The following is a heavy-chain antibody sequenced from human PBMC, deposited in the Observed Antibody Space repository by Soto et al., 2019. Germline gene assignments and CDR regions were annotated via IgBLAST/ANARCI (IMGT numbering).Heavy chain of an antibody. J-gene: IGHJ6*03. CDR2: IWYDGSNK. D-gene: IGHD6-6*01. V-gene: IGHV3-33*01. Sequence: GGSLRLSCAASGFTFSSYGMHWVRQAPGKGLEWVAVIWYDGSNKYYADSVKGRFTISRDNSKNTLYLQMNSLRAEDTAVYYCARGGAARPYYYYYMDVWGKGTTVTVSS. CDR1: GFTFSSYG. CDR3: ARGGAARPYYYYYMDV.